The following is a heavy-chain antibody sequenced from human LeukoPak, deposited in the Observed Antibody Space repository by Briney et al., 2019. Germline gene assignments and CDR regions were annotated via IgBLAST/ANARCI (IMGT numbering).Heavy chain of an antibody. Sequence: SVKVSCKASGGTFSSYTISWVRQAPGQGLEWMGRIIPILGIANYAQKFQGRVTITADKSTSTAYMELSSLRSEDTAVYYCGRDGLSGYRSSTSCYTSPVDYWGQGTLVTVSS. J-gene: IGHJ4*02. CDR2: IIPILGIA. CDR3: GRDGLSGYRSSTSCYTSPVDY. V-gene: IGHV1-69*04. CDR1: GGTFSSYT. D-gene: IGHD2-2*01.